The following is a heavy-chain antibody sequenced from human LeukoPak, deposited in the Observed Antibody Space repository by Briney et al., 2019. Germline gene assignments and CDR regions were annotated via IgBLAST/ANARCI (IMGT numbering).Heavy chain of an antibody. D-gene: IGHD6-19*01. CDR2: IIPIFGTA. V-gene: IGHV1-69*05. J-gene: IGHJ4*02. CDR1: GGTFSSYA. Sequence: SVKVSCKASGGTFSSYAISWVRQAPGQGLEWMGGIIPIFGTANYVQKFQGRVTITTDESTSTAYMELSSLRSEDTAVYYCVPTAGYSSGWYNFDYWGQGTLVTVSS. CDR3: VPTAGYSSGWYNFDY.